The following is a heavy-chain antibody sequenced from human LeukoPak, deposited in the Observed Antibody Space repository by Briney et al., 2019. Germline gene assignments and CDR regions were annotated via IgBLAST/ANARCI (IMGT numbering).Heavy chain of an antibody. CDR3: ARGSITIFGVAPYYFDY. J-gene: IGHJ4*02. CDR1: GGSISSYY. CDR2: IYTSGST. Sequence: SETLSLTCAVSGGSISSYYWSWIRQPAGKGLEWIGRIYTSGSTNYNPSLKSRVTMSVDTSKNQFSLKLSSVTAADTAVYYCARGSITIFGVAPYYFDYWGQGTLVTVSS. V-gene: IGHV4-4*07. D-gene: IGHD3-3*01.